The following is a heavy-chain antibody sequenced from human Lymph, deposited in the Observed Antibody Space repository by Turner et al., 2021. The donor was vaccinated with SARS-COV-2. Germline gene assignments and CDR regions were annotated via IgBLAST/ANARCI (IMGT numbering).Heavy chain of an antibody. CDR3: ARGPPDFPYYFDY. V-gene: IGHV3-21*01. Sequence: EVQLVESGGGLVKPGGSLRLSCAASGFTFSSYSMNWVRQAPGKGLEWVSSITFTSSYIYDADSVKCRFTISRDNAKNSLYLQMNSLGAEDTAVYYCARGPPDFPYYFDYWGQGTLVTVSS. D-gene: IGHD2-21*02. CDR1: GFTFSSYS. J-gene: IGHJ4*02. CDR2: ITFTSSYI.